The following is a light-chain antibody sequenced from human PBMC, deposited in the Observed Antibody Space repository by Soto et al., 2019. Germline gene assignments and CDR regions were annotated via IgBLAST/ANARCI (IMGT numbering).Light chain of an antibody. CDR2: GAS. V-gene: IGKV3-15*01. Sequence: EIVMTQSPATLSVSPGERATLSCRASQSISTNLAWYHQKPGQAPRLLIYGASTRATGIPARFSGSGSGTEFTLTISSLQSEDFAVYYCQQYGSSGTFGQGTKVEIK. CDR3: QQYGSSGT. J-gene: IGKJ1*01. CDR1: QSISTN.